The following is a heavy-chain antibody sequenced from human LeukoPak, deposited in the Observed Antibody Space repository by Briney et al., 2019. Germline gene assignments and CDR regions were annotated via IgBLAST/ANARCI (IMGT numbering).Heavy chain of an antibody. CDR3: ARAMVRGVIPDY. J-gene: IGHJ4*02. CDR2: IYYSGST. Sequence: SETLSLTCTVSGGSISSYYWSWIRQPPGKGLEWIWYIYYSGSTNYNPSLKSRVAISVDTSKNQFSLKLSSVTAADTAVYYCARAMVRGVIPDYWGQGTLVTVSS. D-gene: IGHD3-10*01. CDR1: GGSISSYY. V-gene: IGHV4-59*01.